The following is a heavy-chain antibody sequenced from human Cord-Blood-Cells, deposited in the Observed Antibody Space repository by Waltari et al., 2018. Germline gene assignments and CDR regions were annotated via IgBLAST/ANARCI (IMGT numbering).Heavy chain of an antibody. CDR3: ARPPMTTVVTDAFDI. V-gene: IGHV5-51*01. Sequence: EVQLVQSGAEVKKPGESLKISCKGSGYSFTSYWIGWVRQMPGKGLEWRGFIYHGDSDTGYSPSFQGQVTISADKSISTAYLQWSSLKASYTAMYYCARPPMTTVVTDAFDIWGQGTMVTVSS. D-gene: IGHD4-17*01. J-gene: IGHJ3*02. CDR2: IYHGDSDT. CDR1: GYSFTSYW.